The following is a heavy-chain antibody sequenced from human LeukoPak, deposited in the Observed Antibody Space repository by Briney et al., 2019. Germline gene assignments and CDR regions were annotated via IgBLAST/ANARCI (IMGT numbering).Heavy chain of an antibody. V-gene: IGHV4-59*01. CDR2: IYYSGST. Sequence: SETLSLTCTVSGGSISSYYWSWIRQPPGKGLEWIGYIYYSGSTNYYPSLKSRVTISVDTSKNQFSLKLSSVTAADTAVYYCAREVRGGGTLGYWGQGTLVTVSS. CDR1: GGSISSYY. D-gene: IGHD2-15*01. CDR3: AREVRGGGTLGY. J-gene: IGHJ4*02.